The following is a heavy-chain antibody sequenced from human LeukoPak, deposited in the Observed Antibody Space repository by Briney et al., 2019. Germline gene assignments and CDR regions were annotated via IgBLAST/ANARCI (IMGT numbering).Heavy chain of an antibody. D-gene: IGHD3-10*01. CDR2: ISGSGGST. Sequence: GGSLRLSCATSGFTFSNAWMSWVRQAPGKGLEWVSAISGSGGSTYYADSVKGRFTISRDNSKNTLYLQMNSLRAEDTAVYYCAKRRQLWFGEGGFDPWGQGTLVTVSS. V-gene: IGHV3-23*01. CDR3: AKRRQLWFGEGGFDP. J-gene: IGHJ5*02. CDR1: GFTFSNAW.